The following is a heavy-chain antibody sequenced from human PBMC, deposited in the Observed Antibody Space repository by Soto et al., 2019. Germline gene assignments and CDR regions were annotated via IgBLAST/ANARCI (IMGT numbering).Heavy chain of an antibody. CDR2: ISYDVSNK. V-gene: IGHV3-30-3*01. D-gene: IGHD4-17*01. CDR3: ARDKGTVTTRGYFYY. J-gene: IGHJ4*02. Sequence: QVQLVESGGGVVQPGRSLRLSCAASGFTFSSYAMHWVRLAPGKGLEWVAFISYDVSNKYYEDSVKGRVTISIDNSKNTLYLQMNSLRAEYTALYYCARDKGTVTTRGYFYYWGQVTLVTVSS. CDR1: GFTFSSYA.